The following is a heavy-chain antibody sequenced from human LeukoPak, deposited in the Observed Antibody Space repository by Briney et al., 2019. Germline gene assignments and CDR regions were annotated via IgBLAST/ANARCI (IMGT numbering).Heavy chain of an antibody. CDR1: GYTFTGDY. Sequence: ASVKVSCKASGYTFTGDYMHWVRQAPGQGLEWMGIINPSGGSTSYAQKCQGRVTMTRDTSTSTVYMELSSLRSEDTAVYYCARGGWDQYDFRINYYYYYMDVWGKGTTITVSS. V-gene: IGHV1-46*03. J-gene: IGHJ6*03. CDR3: ARGGWDQYDFRINYYYYYMDV. CDR2: INPSGGST. D-gene: IGHD3-3*01.